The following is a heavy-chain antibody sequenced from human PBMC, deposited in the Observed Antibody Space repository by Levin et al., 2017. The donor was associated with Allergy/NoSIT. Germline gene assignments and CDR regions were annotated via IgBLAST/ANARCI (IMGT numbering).Heavy chain of an antibody. D-gene: IGHD5-12*01. CDR1: GGSFSGYY. J-gene: IGHJ4*02. V-gene: IGHV4-34*01. CDR3: ARYSGYDTSFDY. CDR2: INHSGST. Sequence: GSLRLSCAVYGGSFSGYYWSWIRQPPGKGLEWIGEINHSGSTNYNPSLKSRVTISVDTSKNQFSLKLSSVTAADTAVYYCARYSGYDTSFDYWGQGTLVTVSS.